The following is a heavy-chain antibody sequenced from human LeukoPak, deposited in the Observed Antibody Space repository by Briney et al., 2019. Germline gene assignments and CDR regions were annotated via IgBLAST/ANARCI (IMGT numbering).Heavy chain of an antibody. CDR1: GYSFTSFG. D-gene: IGHD2-21*02. CDR3: AKEQEGTAIGGVFDY. V-gene: IGHV1-18*01. CDR2: ISAASGST. Sequence: ASVKVSCMASGYSFTSFGLSWVRQAPGQGPEWMGWISAASGSTNYAQKFQDRVTMTTDTSTTTVYMELRSRRSDDTAVYYCAKEQEGTAIGGVFDYWGQGTVVTVSS. J-gene: IGHJ4*02.